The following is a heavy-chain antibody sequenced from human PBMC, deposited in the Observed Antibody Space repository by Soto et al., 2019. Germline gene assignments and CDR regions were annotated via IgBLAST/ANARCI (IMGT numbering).Heavy chain of an antibody. D-gene: IGHD3-16*01. CDR3: ARGNYLGDGAYVFDT. V-gene: IGHV3-48*02. J-gene: IGHJ3*02. CDR1: GFTLSSHS. CDR2: ISSGSGTV. Sequence: EVQLVESGGGLVQPGGSLRLSCAASGFTLSSHSMNWVHQAPGKGLQHVSYISSGSGTVNYADSVKGRFTISRDNAKNSLYLQMNSLRDEDTAVYYCARGNYLGDGAYVFDTWGQGTMVTVSS.